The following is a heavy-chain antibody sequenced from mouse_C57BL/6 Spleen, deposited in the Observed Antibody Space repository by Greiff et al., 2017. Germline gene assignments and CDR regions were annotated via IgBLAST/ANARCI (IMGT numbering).Heavy chain of an antibody. CDR3: TRARWLLPTMDY. J-gene: IGHJ4*01. CDR1: GYTFTDYE. Sequence: VQLQQSGAELVRPGASVTLSCKASGYTFTDYEMHWVKQTPVHGLEWIGAIDPETGGTAYNQKFKGKAILTADKSSSTAYMELRSLTSEDSAVYYCTRARWLLPTMDYWGQGTSVTVSS. V-gene: IGHV1-15*01. CDR2: IDPETGGT. D-gene: IGHD2-3*01.